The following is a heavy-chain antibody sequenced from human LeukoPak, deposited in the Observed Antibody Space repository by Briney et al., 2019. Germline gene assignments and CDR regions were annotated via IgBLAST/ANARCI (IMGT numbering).Heavy chain of an antibody. Sequence: GGSLRLSCTASGFTFSDYWMTWVRQAPGKGPEWVANIKQDGSQRYYVDSVRGRFTISRDNAKNSLFLQMNGLRAEDTAVYYCARRGGSSSRRSPIDYWGQGTLVNVSS. V-gene: IGHV3-7*01. CDR2: IKQDGSQR. J-gene: IGHJ4*02. CDR1: GFTFSDYW. D-gene: IGHD6-6*01. CDR3: ARRGGSSSRRSPIDY.